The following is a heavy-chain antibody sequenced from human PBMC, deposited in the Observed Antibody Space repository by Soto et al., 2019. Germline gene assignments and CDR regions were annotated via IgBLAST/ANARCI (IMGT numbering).Heavy chain of an antibody. CDR1: GFTVKNYQ. CDR3: ARDPSTPCYYGLVV. CDR2: IYSGGVT. J-gene: IGHJ6*01. V-gene: IGHV3-53*01. Sequence: GGSLRLSCAVSGFTVKNYQMNWVRQAPGKGLEWVSVIYSGGVTYYPDSVKGRFTTTRDTSKNTVYLQMNSLRADDTAMYDCARDPSTPCYYGLVVWGQEISLTVFS.